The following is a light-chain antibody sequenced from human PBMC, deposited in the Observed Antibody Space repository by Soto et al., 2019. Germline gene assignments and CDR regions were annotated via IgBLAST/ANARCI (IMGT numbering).Light chain of an antibody. CDR3: SSYTSTTTLYV. Sequence: QSALTQPASVSGSPGQSITIPCTGTSSDVGGYNYVSWYQQHPGKAPKLIIYEVSNRPSGVSNRFSGSKSGDTASLTISGLHAEDEADYFCSSYTSTTTLYVFGTGTKGTVL. CDR2: EVS. V-gene: IGLV2-14*01. J-gene: IGLJ1*01. CDR1: SSDVGGYNY.